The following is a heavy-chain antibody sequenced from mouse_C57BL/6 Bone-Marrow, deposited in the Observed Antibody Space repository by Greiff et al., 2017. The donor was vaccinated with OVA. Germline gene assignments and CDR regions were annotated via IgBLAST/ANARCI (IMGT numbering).Heavy chain of an antibody. CDR1: GYTFTSYW. J-gene: IGHJ1*03. CDR3: ARPTTDWYFDV. D-gene: IGHD1-1*01. Sequence: VQLRQSGAELAKPGASVKLSCKASGYTFTSYWMHWVKQRPGQGLEWIGYINPSSGYTKYNQKFKDKATLTADKSSSTAYMQLSSLTYEDSAVYYCARPTTDWYFDVWGTGTTVTVSS. V-gene: IGHV1-7*01. CDR2: INPSSGYT.